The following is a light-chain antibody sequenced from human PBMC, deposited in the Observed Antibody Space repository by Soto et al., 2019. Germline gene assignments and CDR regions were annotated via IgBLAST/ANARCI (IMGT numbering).Light chain of an antibody. V-gene: IGKV1-5*01. J-gene: IGKJ1*01. CDR1: QSISSW. CDR3: QKYNSAPWT. Sequence: DIQMTQSPSTLSASVGDRVIITCRASQSISSWLAWYQQKPGKAPKLLIYEVSTLQSGVPSRFSGSGSGTDFTLTISSLQPEDVATYYCQKYNSAPWTFGQGTKV. CDR2: EVS.